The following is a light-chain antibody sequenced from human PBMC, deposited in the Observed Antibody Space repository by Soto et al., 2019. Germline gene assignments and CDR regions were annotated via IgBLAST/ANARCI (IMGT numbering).Light chain of an antibody. CDR2: AAS. CDR3: QQLNSYLIT. CDR1: QDISNY. Sequence: DIQMTQSPSSLSASVGDRVTITCQASQDISNYLNWYQQKPGKAPKLLIYAASTLHTGVPSRFSGSGSGTEFTLTISSLQPEDFATYYCQQLNSYLITFGQGTRLEIK. J-gene: IGKJ5*01. V-gene: IGKV1-9*01.